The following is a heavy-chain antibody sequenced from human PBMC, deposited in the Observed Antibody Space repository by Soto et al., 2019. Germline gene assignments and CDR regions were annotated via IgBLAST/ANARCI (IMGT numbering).Heavy chain of an antibody. CDR3: ARAGDPAMGYYYYYGMDI. CDR1: GYTFTSYD. J-gene: IGHJ6*02. CDR2: MNPNSGNT. D-gene: IGHD5-18*01. V-gene: IGHV1-8*01. Sequence: ASVKVSCKASGYTFTSYDINWVRQATVQGLEWMGWMNPNSGNTGYAQKFQGRVTMTRNTYISTAYMELSSLRSEDTAVYYCARAGDPAMGYYYYYGMDIWGQGTKVTLSS.